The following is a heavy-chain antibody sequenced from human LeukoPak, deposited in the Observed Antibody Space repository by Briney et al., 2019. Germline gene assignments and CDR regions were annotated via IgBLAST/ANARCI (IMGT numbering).Heavy chain of an antibody. J-gene: IGHJ4*02. V-gene: IGHV5-51*01. CDR1: GYSFTSYW. CDR2: IYPGDSDT. CDR3: AISSASDSNYGGINFDY. D-gene: IGHD4-11*01. Sequence: GESLKISCKGSGYSFTSYWIGWVRQMPGKGLEWMGIIYPGDSDTRYSPSFQGQVTISADKSISTAYLQWSSLKASDTAMYYCAISSASDSNYGGINFDYWGQGTLLTVSS.